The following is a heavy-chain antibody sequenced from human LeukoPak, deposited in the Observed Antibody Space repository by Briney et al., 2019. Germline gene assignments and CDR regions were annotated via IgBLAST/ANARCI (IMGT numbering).Heavy chain of an antibody. D-gene: IGHD4-17*01. CDR2: IITYNGNT. CDR1: GYTFTSYY. V-gene: IGHV1-18*04. CDR3: VRDEDYGIFVNVDY. J-gene: IGHJ4*02. Sequence: GASVKVSCKASGYTFTSYYMHWVRQAPGQGPEWMGWIITYNGNTKYAEKFQGRVTMTTDTPTSTAYMALRSLRSDDTAVYYCVRDEDYGIFVNVDYWGQGTLVTVSS.